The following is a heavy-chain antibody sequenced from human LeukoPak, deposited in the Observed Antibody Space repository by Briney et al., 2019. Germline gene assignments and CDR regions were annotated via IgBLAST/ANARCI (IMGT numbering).Heavy chain of an antibody. V-gene: IGHV3-48*03. J-gene: IGHJ6*02. D-gene: IGHD5-18*01. CDR1: GFTFSSYE. Sequence: GGSLRLSCATSGFTFSSYEMNWVRQAPGKGLEWVSYISSSGSTIYYADSVKGRFTISRDNAKNSLYLQMNSLRAEDTAVYYCARAFVDTHYYYYGMDVWGQGTTVTVSS. CDR3: ARAFVDTHYYYYGMDV. CDR2: ISSSGSTI.